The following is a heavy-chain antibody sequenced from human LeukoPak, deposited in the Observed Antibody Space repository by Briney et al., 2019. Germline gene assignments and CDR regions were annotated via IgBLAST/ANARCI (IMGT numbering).Heavy chain of an antibody. V-gene: IGHV3-7*01. CDR2: IKQDGSEK. D-gene: IGHD3-22*01. CDR1: GFTFSSYW. J-gene: IGHJ3*02. CDR3: ARAISTGADAFDI. Sequence: PGGSLRLSCAASGFTFSSYWMSWVRQAPGKGLEWVANIKQDGSEKYYVDSVKGRFTIPRDNAKNSLYLQMTSLTAGDTAVYYCARAISTGADAFDIWGQGTMVTVSS.